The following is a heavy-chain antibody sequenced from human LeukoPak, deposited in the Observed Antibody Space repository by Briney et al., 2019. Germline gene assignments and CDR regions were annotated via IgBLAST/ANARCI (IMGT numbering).Heavy chain of an antibody. D-gene: IGHD3-22*01. V-gene: IGHV3-15*01. Sequence: GGSLRLSCAASGFTFSNAWMSCVRQAPGKGLEWVGRIKSKTDGGTTDYAAPVKGRFTISRDDSKNTLYLQMNSLKTEDTAVYYCTTDGYDSGLFDYWGQGTLVTVSS. CDR3: TTDGYDSGLFDY. CDR2: IKSKTDGGTT. CDR1: GFTFSNAW. J-gene: IGHJ4*02.